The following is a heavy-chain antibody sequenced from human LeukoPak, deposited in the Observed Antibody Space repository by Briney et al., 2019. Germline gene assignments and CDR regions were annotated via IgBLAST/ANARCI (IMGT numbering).Heavy chain of an antibody. CDR2: IYPSDSDT. D-gene: IGHD6-13*01. Sequence: GESLKISCKGSGYSFTNSWIAWVRQMPGKGLEWMGIIYPSDSDTRCSPSFQGQVTISADKSINTAYLQWSSLKASDTAIYYCERRDSSSRDWFDPWGQGTLVTVSS. V-gene: IGHV5-51*01. CDR3: ERRDSSSRDWFDP. J-gene: IGHJ5*02. CDR1: GYSFTNSW.